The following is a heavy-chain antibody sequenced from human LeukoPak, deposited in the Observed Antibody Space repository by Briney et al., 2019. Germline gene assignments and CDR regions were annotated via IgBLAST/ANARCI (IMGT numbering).Heavy chain of an antibody. J-gene: IGHJ4*02. CDR3: ATQIDYDFWSGYYGY. V-gene: IGHV3-23*01. D-gene: IGHD3-3*01. CDR1: GFTFSSYA. CDR2: ISGSGGST. Sequence: EGSLRLSCAASGFTFSSYAMSWVRQAPGKGLEWVSAISGSGGSTYYAESVKGRFTISRDNSKNTLYLQMNSLRAEDTAVYYCATQIDYDFWSGYYGYWGQGTLVTVSS.